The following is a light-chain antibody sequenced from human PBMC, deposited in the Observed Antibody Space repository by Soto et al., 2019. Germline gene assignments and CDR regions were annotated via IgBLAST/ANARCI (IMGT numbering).Light chain of an antibody. CDR1: QSVASGH. V-gene: IGKV3-20*01. CDR3: QQYGTAPIT. J-gene: IGKJ5*01. Sequence: EIVLTQSPGTLSLSPGERATLYCRASQSVASGHLAWYQQTPGQAPRLLVSDASSRATGIPDRFSGSASGTDFTLTISRLEPEDSAMYYCQQYGTAPITFGQGTRLEIK. CDR2: DAS.